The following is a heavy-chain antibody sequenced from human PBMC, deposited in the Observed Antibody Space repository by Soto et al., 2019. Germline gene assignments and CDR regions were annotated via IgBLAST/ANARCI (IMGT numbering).Heavy chain of an antibody. CDR2: IIPIFGTA. V-gene: IGHV1-69*13. CDR3: ARETLDSGSYGSRPDDAFDI. J-gene: IGHJ3*02. D-gene: IGHD1-26*01. Sequence: ASVKVSCKASGYTFSSYAISWGRQAPGQGLEWMGGIIPIFGTANYAQKFQGGVTITADESTSTAYMELSSLRSEDTAVYYCARETLDSGSYGSRPDDAFDIWGQGTMVTVSS. CDR1: GYTFSSYA.